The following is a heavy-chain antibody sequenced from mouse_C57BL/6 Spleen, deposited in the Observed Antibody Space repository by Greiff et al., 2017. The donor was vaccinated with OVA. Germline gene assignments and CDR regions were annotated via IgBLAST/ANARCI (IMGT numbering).Heavy chain of an antibody. CDR2: IYPGSGST. CDR3: ARGSYYSSSYDGLDY. CDR1: GYTFTSYW. J-gene: IGHJ2*01. V-gene: IGHV1-55*01. D-gene: IGHD1-1*01. Sequence: QVQLQQPGAELVKPGASVKMSCKASGYTFTSYWITWVKQRPGQGLEWIGDIYPGSGSTNYNEKFKSKATLTVDTSSSTAYMQLSSLTSEDSAVYCCARGSYYSSSYDGLDYWGQGTTLTVSS.